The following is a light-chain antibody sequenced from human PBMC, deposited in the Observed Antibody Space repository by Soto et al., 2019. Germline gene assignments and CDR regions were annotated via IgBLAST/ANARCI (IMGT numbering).Light chain of an antibody. Sequence: QSALTQPRSVSGSPGQSVTISCTETSSNVGGHNLVSWYQQHPGKAPKLVIYDVSKWPSGVPDRFSGSKSGNTASLTISGLQAEDEADYYCCSYAGSSLWVFGGGTKLTVL. J-gene: IGLJ3*02. V-gene: IGLV2-11*01. CDR3: CSYAGSSLWV. CDR2: DVS. CDR1: SSNVGGHNL.